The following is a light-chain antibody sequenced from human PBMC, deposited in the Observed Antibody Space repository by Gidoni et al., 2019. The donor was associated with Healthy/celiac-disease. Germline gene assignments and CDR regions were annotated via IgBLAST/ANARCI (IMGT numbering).Light chain of an antibody. J-gene: IGLJ2*01. CDR3: QSYYSSLSGHVV. V-gene: IGLV1-40*01. Sequence: QSVLTQPPSVSGAPGPRVTISCTGRRSNIGAGYDVHWYQQLPGTAPKLLLYGNSNRPSGVPDRFSGSKSGTSASLAITGLQAEDEADYYCQSYYSSLSGHVVFGGGTKLTVL. CDR2: GNS. CDR1: RSNIGAGYD.